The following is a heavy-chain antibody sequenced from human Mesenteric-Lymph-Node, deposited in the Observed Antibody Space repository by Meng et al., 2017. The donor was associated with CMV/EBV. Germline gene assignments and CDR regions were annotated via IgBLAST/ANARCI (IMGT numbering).Heavy chain of an antibody. CDR2: IYYSGST. CDR1: RGSVSSGSYF. CDR3: ARHAGLYPFDI. Sequence: GSLRLSCTVSRGSVSSGSYFWSWLRQPPGKGLEWIAYIYYSGSTNYNPSLKSRVTVSVDTSKNQFSLWLSSVTAADTAVYYCARHAGLYPFDIWGQGTMVTVSS. J-gene: IGHJ3*02. V-gene: IGHV4-61*01. D-gene: IGHD6-13*01.